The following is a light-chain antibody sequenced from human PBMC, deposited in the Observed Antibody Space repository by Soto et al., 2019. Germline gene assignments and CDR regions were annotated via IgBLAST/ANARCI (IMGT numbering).Light chain of an antibody. V-gene: IGKV3-15*01. CDR3: QQYNRGPPWT. J-gene: IGKJ1*01. CDR1: QSIGSN. Sequence: EVVMTQSPATLSVSPGESATLSCRASQSIGSNLAWYQQRPGQAPRLLIYATSTRATGIPDRFSGSVSWTGFNLTISSLQPEDFAVYYCQQYNRGPPWTFGQGTKVEIK. CDR2: ATS.